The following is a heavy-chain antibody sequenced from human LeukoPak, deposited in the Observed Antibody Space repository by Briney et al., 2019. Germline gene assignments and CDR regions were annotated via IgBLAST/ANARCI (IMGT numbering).Heavy chain of an antibody. CDR1: GFTFSSYG. V-gene: IGHV3-23*01. CDR2: ISGSGGST. Sequence: PGGSLRLSCAASGFTFSSYGMSWVRQAPGKGLEWVSAISGSGGSTYYADSVKGRFTISRDNSKNTLYLQMNSLRAEDTAVYYCANSYDSSGLKDPYYYYYMDVWGKGTTVTISS. J-gene: IGHJ6*03. D-gene: IGHD3-22*01. CDR3: ANSYDSSGLKDPYYYYYMDV.